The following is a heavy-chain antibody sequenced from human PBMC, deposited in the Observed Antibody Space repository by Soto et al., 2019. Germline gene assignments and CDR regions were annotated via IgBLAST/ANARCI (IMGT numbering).Heavy chain of an antibody. Sequence: EVQLVESGGGLVKPGGSLRLSCAASGFTFSSYSMNWVRQAPGKGLEWVSSISSSSSYIYYADSVKGRFTISRDNAKNSLYLQMNSLRAEDTAVYYCARGGHCSGGSCYLLDYWGQGTLVTVSS. D-gene: IGHD2-15*01. J-gene: IGHJ4*02. CDR1: GFTFSSYS. CDR2: ISSSSSYI. CDR3: ARGGHCSGGSCYLLDY. V-gene: IGHV3-21*01.